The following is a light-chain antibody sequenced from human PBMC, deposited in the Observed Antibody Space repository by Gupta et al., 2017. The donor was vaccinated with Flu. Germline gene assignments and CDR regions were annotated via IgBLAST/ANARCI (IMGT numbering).Light chain of an antibody. CDR2: VAS. J-gene: IGKJ4*01. Sequence: GDRVTFTCRASQDIDSYLAWYQQKPGKAPKFLIYVASSLQSGVPSRFSGRGSGTEFTLTISSLQPEDFATYYCQQLYGYPLTFGGGTEVEI. CDR1: QDIDSY. CDR3: QQLYGYPLT. V-gene: IGKV1-9*01.